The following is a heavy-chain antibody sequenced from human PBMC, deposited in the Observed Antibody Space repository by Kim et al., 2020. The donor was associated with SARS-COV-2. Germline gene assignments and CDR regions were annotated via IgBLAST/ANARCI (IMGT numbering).Heavy chain of an antibody. D-gene: IGHD3-10*01. J-gene: IGHJ4*02. Sequence: GQAQKFQDRVTMTRNTSISTAYMELSSLRSEDTAVYYCARSAMVRGVIDYWGQGTLVTVSS. CDR3: ARSAMVRGVIDY. V-gene: IGHV1-8*01.